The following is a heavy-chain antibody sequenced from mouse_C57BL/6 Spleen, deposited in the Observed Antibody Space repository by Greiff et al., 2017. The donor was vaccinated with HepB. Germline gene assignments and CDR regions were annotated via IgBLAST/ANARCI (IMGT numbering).Heavy chain of an antibody. J-gene: IGHJ4*01. V-gene: IGHV1-26*01. CDR3: ARGGGRAMDY. Sequence: EVQLQQSGPELVKPGASVKISCKASGYTFTDYYMNWVKQSHGKSLEWIGDINPNNGGTSYNQKFKGKATLTVDKSSSTAYMELRSLTSEDSAVYYCARGGGRAMDYWGQRTSVTVSS. CDR1: GYTFTDYY. CDR2: INPNNGGT. D-gene: IGHD3-3*01.